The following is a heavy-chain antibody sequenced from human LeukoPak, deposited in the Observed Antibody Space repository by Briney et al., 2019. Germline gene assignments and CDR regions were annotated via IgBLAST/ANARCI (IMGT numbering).Heavy chain of an antibody. Sequence: PGGSLRLSCAASGFTFSSYEMNWVRQAPGKGLEWVSYISSSGSTIYYADSVKGRFTISRDNAKNSLYLQMNSLRAEDTAVYYCASLYYYYMDVWGKGTTVTISS. J-gene: IGHJ6*03. CDR1: GFTFSSYE. V-gene: IGHV3-48*03. CDR3: ASLYYYYMDV. CDR2: ISSSGSTI.